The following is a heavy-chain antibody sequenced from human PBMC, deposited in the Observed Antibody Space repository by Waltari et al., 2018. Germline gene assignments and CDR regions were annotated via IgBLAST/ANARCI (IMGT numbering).Heavy chain of an antibody. CDR1: GGSLCGFY. V-gene: IGHV4-34*02. J-gene: IGHJ4*02. Sequence: QEQLRQWGAGLLKPSETLSLPCAVYGGSLCGFYCTWIRQPPGRGLEWIGEINYGGSTTYQSSLKSRVTSSVETSKNQFSLKVKSVTAADTALYYCARGSGDGLFDYWGQGTLVTVSS. D-gene: IGHD6-25*01. CDR2: INYGGST. CDR3: ARGSGDGLFDY.